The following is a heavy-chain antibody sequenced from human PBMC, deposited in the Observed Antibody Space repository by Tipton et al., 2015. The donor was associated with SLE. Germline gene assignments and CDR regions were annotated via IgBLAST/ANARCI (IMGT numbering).Heavy chain of an antibody. Sequence: GSLRLSCAASGFTFSTYYMHWVRQAPGKGLVWVSRINTDGTTTTYADSVKGRFTISRDNTKDTLYLQMDSLTAEDTAVYYCARDMKDYGGTSGLQHWGQGTLVTVSS. J-gene: IGHJ1*01. D-gene: IGHD4-23*01. CDR3: ARDMKDYGGTSGLQH. CDR2: INTDGTTT. V-gene: IGHV3-74*01. CDR1: GFTFSTYY.